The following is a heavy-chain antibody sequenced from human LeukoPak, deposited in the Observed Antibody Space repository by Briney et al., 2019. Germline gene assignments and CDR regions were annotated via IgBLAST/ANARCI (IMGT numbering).Heavy chain of an antibody. V-gene: IGHV4-34*01. CDR3: ARGGRIAVAYVRFDY. J-gene: IGHJ4*02. CDR1: GGSFSGYY. Sequence: SEALSLTCAVYGGSFSGYYWSWIRQPPGKGLEWIGEINHSGSTNYNPSLKSRVTISVDTSKNQFSLKLSSVTAADTAVYYCARGGRIAVAYVRFDYWGQGTLVTVSS. D-gene: IGHD6-13*01. CDR2: INHSGST.